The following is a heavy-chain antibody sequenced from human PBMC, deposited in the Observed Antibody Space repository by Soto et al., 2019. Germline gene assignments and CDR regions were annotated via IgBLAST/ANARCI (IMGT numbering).Heavy chain of an antibody. V-gene: IGHV4-61*01. J-gene: IGHJ5*02. CDR3: ARDGEVASNLHWVDL. Sequence: SETLSLTCTVSGGSISSSSFHWGWIRQPPGKGLEWIGYIYYTGSTNYNPSLKSRVTISVDTSKNQFSLNLSSLTAADTAVYYCARDGEVASNLHWVDLWGQGTLVTVSS. CDR1: GGSISSSSFH. CDR2: IYYTGST. D-gene: IGHD5-12*01.